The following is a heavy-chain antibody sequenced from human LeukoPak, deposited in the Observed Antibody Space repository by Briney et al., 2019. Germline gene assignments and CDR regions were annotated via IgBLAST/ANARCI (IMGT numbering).Heavy chain of an antibody. J-gene: IGHJ6*02. V-gene: IGHV1-69*04. CDR2: ITPFFGVA. Sequence: SVKVSCKASGGNFGNYVIHWVRQAPGQGLEWMGRITPFFGVANYAQTFQVRVTFTADKITNTAYMQISSLKSEDTAVYFCARDTNEEYSSSSDGLAVWGQGTTVTVSS. CDR3: ARDTNEEYSSSSDGLAV. CDR1: GGNFGNYV. D-gene: IGHD6-6*01.